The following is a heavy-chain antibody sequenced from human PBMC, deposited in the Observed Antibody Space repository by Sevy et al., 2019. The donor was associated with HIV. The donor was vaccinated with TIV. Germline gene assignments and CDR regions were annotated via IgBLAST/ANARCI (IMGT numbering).Heavy chain of an antibody. J-gene: IGHJ5*02. D-gene: IGHD6-19*01. CDR1: GGSITSYS. CDR2: SYSNGNS. V-gene: IGHV4-4*07. Sequence: SETLSLTCTVSGGSITSYSWSWIRQPAGKGLEWLGRSYSNGNSNYNPSLKSRVTMSVDTSKNQFSLKLTSVNAADTAVYFCAREGGASSAWFENWFGPWGQGTLVTVSS. CDR3: AREGGASSAWFENWFGP.